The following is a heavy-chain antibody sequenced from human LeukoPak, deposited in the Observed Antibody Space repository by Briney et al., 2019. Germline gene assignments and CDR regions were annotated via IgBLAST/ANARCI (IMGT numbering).Heavy chain of an antibody. CDR3: ARGDGGSYGGRFDY. J-gene: IGHJ4*02. CDR2: IKSDESTT. V-gene: IGHV3-74*01. Sequence: GGSLRLSSAAPGFPLSSYWMNWVRQAPGKGLVWVSRIKSDESTTSYADSVKGRFTIHRDNARNTLYLQMNSLRTEDTAVYYCARGDGGSYGGRFDYWGQGTLVTVSS. CDR1: GFPLSSYW. D-gene: IGHD1-26*01.